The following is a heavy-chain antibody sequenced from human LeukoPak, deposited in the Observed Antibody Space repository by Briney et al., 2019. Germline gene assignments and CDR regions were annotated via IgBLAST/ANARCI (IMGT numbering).Heavy chain of an antibody. CDR2: IVGSGGST. Sequence: PGGSLRLSCVASGFTFSSYGMSWVRQAPGEGLEWVSAIVGSGGSTNYADSVKGRFTISRDNSKNTLYLQMNSLRDEDTALYYCARNGRRTTVTSDVWGQGTLVTVSS. J-gene: IGHJ4*02. CDR3: ARNGRRTTVTSDV. D-gene: IGHD4-17*01. V-gene: IGHV3-23*01. CDR1: GFTFSSYG.